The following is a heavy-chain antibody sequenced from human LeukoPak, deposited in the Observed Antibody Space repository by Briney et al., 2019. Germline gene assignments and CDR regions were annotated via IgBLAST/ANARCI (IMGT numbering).Heavy chain of an antibody. J-gene: IGHJ4*02. CDR3: ARDSVSRGAAPGFDY. CDR2: IWYDGSNK. Sequence: PGGSLRLSCAASGFTFSSYGMHWVRQAPGKGLEWVAVIWYDGSNKYYADSVKGRFTISRDNSKNTLYLQMNSLRAEDTAVYYCARDSVSRGAAPGFDYWGQGTLVTVSS. CDR1: GFTFSSYG. D-gene: IGHD1-26*01. V-gene: IGHV3-33*01.